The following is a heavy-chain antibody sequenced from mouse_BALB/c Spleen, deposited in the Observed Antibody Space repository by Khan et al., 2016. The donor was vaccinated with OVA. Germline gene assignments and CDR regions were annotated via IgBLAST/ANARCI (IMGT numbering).Heavy chain of an antibody. CDR3: AREGSLYHVDH. J-gene: IGHJ2*01. CDR2: IYPGTDNS. V-gene: IGHV1-76*01. Sequence: QVQLKESGAELVRPGASVKLSCKTSGYIFTSYWIHWIKQRSRQGLEWIARIYPGTDNSYYNEKFKDKATLTADKSSSTAYMQLSSLKSEDSDVYFCAREGSLYHVDHWGQGTTLTVSS. CDR1: GYIFTSYW.